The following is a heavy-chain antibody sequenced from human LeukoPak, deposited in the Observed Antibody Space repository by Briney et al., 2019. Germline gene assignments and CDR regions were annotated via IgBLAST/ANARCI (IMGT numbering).Heavy chain of an antibody. V-gene: IGHV3-23*01. Sequence: GGSLRLSCAASGFTFSSYAMSWVRQAPGKGLEWVSAISGSGGSTYYADSVKGRFTISRDNSKNTLYLQMNSLRAEDTAVYYCARDPSYSSSSFYFDYWGQGTLVTVSS. CDR2: ISGSGGST. D-gene: IGHD6-6*01. J-gene: IGHJ4*02. CDR3: ARDPSYSSSSFYFDY. CDR1: GFTFSSYA.